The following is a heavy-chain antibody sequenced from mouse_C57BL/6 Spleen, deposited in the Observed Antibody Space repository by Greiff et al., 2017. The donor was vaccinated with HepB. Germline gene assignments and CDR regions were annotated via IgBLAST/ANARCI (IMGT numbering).Heavy chain of an antibody. Sequence: EVQLQQSEGGLVQPGSSMKLSCTASGFTFSDYYMAWVRQVPEKGLEWVANINYDGSSTYYLDSLKSRFIIARDNAKNILYLQMSRLKSEDTATYYCARDYLGAMDYWGQGTSVTVST. J-gene: IGHJ4*01. D-gene: IGHD1-1*01. CDR1: GFTFSDYY. CDR2: INYDGSST. CDR3: ARDYLGAMDY. V-gene: IGHV5-16*01.